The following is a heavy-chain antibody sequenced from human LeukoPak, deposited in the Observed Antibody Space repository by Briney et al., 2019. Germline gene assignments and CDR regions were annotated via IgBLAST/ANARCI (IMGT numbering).Heavy chain of an antibody. D-gene: IGHD1-26*01. CDR1: GGSISSTTYY. CDR3: ERQRAGATDY. CDR2: IYYSGTT. V-gene: IGHV4-39*01. Sequence: SETLSLTCTVSGGSISSTTYYWGWIRQPPGKGLEWIGTIYYSGTTSYNPSLKSRVTMSVDTSKNQFSLKLSSATPADTGVYYCERQRAGATDYWGQGTLVTVSS. J-gene: IGHJ4*02.